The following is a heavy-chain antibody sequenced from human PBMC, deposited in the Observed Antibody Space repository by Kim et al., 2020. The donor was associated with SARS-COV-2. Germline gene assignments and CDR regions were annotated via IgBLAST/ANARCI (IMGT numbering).Heavy chain of an antibody. CDR3: ARGTTTRPGPVDY. CDR1: GFTVSSNY. D-gene: IGHD4-17*01. Sequence: GGSLRLSCVASGFTVSSNYMNWVRQAPGKGLEWVSVIYSGGSTYYADSVKDRFTLSRDNSKNTLYLQMNSLRAEDTAVYYCARGTTTRPGPVDYWGQGTL. J-gene: IGHJ4*02. V-gene: IGHV3-66*01. CDR2: IYSGGST.